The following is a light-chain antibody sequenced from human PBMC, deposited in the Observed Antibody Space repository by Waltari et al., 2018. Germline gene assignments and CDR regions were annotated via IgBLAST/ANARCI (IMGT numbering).Light chain of an antibody. CDR3: CSYAGDSTLI. J-gene: IGLJ2*01. CDR1: SSNVGGYTL. V-gene: IGLV2-23*02. CDR2: DVN. Sequence: QSALTQPASVSGSPGQSITISCTGTSSNVGGYTLVSWYQQHPGKAPQLIIYDVNKRPSGIFNRFSGSKSGNTASLTISGLQADDESDYYCCSYAGDSTLIFGGGTKLTVL.